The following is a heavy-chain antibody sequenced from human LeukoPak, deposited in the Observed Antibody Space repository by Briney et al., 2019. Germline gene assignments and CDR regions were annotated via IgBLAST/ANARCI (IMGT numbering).Heavy chain of an antibody. CDR1: GGSFSGYY. Sequence: PSETLSLTCAVYGGSFSGYYWSWIRQPPGKGLDWIGEINHSGSTNYNPSLKSRVTISVDTSKNQFSLKLSSVTAADTAVYYCAREDTTTANYVGWFDPWGQGTLVTVSS. CDR3: AREDTTTANYVGWFDP. V-gene: IGHV4-34*01. D-gene: IGHD4-17*01. CDR2: INHSGST. J-gene: IGHJ5*02.